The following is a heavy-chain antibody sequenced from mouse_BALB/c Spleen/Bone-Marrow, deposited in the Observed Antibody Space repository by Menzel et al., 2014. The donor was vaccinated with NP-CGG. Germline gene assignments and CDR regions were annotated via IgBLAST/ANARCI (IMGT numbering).Heavy chain of an antibody. CDR1: GYTFTSYW. J-gene: IGHJ4*01. CDR3: ARSYYGRAMDY. Sequence: DLVKPGASVKLSCKASGYTFTSYWINWIKQRPGQGLEWIGRIAPGSGSTCYDEKFKGKATLTVDTSSSTAYIQLSSLSSEDSAVYFCARSYYGRAMDYWGQGTSVTVSS. D-gene: IGHD1-1*01. CDR2: IAPGSGST. V-gene: IGHV1S41*01.